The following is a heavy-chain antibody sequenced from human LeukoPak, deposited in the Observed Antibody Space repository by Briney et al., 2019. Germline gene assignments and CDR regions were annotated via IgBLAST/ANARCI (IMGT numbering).Heavy chain of an antibody. CDR2: ITWSGSTI. V-gene: IGHV3-48*02. CDR1: GFTLSSYS. CDR3: ARDAGNSGYGMDV. Sequence: SGGSLTLSCAASGFTLSSYSMNWVRQAPGKGLEWISHITWSGSTISYADSAKGRFTISRDSAKNSLYLQMSSLRDEDTAVYYCARDAGNSGYGMDVWGQGTTVTVSS. J-gene: IGHJ6*02. D-gene: IGHD6-19*01.